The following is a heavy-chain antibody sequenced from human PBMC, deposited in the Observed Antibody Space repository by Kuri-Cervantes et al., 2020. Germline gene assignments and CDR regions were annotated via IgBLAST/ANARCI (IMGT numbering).Heavy chain of an antibody. D-gene: IGHD2-2*02. Sequence: GGSLRLSCAASGFTFSSYGIHWVRQAPGKGLEWVAFISYDGSNKYYADSVKGRFTISRDNSKNTLYLQMNSLKTEDTAVYYCARGGHLSRTYPDYYYYYMDVWGKGTTVTVSS. CDR2: ISYDGSNK. CDR1: GFTFSSYG. V-gene: IGHV3-30*02. CDR3: ARGGHLSRTYPDYYYYYMDV. J-gene: IGHJ6*03.